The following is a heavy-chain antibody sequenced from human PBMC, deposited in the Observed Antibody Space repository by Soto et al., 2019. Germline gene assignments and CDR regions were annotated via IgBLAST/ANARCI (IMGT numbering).Heavy chain of an antibody. J-gene: IGHJ4*02. V-gene: IGHV3-72*01. CDR3: VRGFNSFDS. Sequence: GGSLRLSCAVSGFTFSDYYMDWVRQIPGKGLEWIARSRNRAHGSTTEYASSVEDRFTISRDYSQNLLLLQMNCLRTEDAAVYYCVRGFNSFDSWGQGTLVTVSS. CDR2: SRNRAHGSTT. CDR1: GFTFSDYY.